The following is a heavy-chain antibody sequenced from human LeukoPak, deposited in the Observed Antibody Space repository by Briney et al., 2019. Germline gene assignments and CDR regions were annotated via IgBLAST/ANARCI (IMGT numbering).Heavy chain of an antibody. CDR3: ARDATVTEYYADAFDI. CDR2: IYYTGST. CDR1: SGSISSSTYY. Sequence: PSETLSLTCTVSSGSISSSTYYWGWIRQPPGKGLEWIGTIYYTGSTYYNPSLKSRVTISVDTSKNQFSLKLTSVTAADTAVYYCARDATVTEYYADAFDIWGQGTMVTVSS. V-gene: IGHV4-39*07. D-gene: IGHD4-17*01. J-gene: IGHJ3*02.